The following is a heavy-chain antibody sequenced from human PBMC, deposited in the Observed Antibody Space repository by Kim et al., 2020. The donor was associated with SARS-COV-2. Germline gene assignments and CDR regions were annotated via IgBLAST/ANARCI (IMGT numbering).Heavy chain of an antibody. Sequence: SGTTSYNPSLNSRVTISVDTSKNQFSLKLNSVTAADTAVYYCARDQGGGTWGQGTLVTVSA. J-gene: IGHJ5*02. V-gene: IGHV4-34*01. CDR2: SGTT. D-gene: IGHD3-16*01. CDR3: ARDQGGGT.